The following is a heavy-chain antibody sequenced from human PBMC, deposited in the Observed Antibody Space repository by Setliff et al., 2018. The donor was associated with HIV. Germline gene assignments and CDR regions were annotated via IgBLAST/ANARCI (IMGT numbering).Heavy chain of an antibody. Sequence: EASVKVSCKTSGYSFDNYGLVWVRQAPGQGLEWMGWISGNNANTNYAQKFQDRLTMTTDTSTTTAYMELRRLKSDDTGVYFCAREVGITVFGVVGYLDYWGQGTLVTVSS. CDR2: ISGNNANT. CDR3: AREVGITVFGVVGYLDY. V-gene: IGHV1-18*01. D-gene: IGHD3-3*01. J-gene: IGHJ4*02. CDR1: GYSFDNYG.